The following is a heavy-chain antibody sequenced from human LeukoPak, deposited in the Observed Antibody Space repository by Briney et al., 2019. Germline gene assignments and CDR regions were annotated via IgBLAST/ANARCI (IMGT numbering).Heavy chain of an antibody. Sequence: SVKVSCKASGGTFSSYAISWVRQAPGQGLEWMGRIIPILGIANYAQKFQGRVTITADKSTSTAYMELSSLRSEDTAVYYCASLKAHSPYYYGMDVWGQGTTVTVSS. CDR3: ASLKAHSPYYYGMDV. J-gene: IGHJ6*02. CDR1: GGTFSSYA. V-gene: IGHV1-69*04. CDR2: IIPILGIA.